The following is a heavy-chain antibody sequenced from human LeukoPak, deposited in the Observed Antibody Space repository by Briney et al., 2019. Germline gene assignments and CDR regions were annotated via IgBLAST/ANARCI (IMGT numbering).Heavy chain of an antibody. CDR2: IKPDGTEK. Sequence: GGSLRLSCIASGFNFSSYWMSWIRRAPGKGLEWVVNIKPDGTEKYYVDSVKGRLTISRDNTNTSLFLQMNGLRAEDTATYFCARRGTDASFSFFDVWGQGTMVTVSS. V-gene: IGHV3-7*01. J-gene: IGHJ3*01. D-gene: IGHD1-1*01. CDR1: GFNFSSYW. CDR3: ARRGTDASFSFFDV.